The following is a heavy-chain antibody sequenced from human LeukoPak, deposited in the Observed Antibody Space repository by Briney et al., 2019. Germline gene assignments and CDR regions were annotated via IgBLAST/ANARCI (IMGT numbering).Heavy chain of an antibody. V-gene: IGHV4-59*01. Sequence: SETLSLTCTASGCTISSYYWSWIRQPPGKGLEWIGYIYYSESTNYNPSHKRRVTRSVDTSKHQFSLKLNSVTAADTAVYYCARVDPESSSTLEVFDYWGQGPLVTVPS. CDR2: IYYSEST. J-gene: IGHJ4*02. D-gene: IGHD6-6*01. CDR3: ARVDPESSSTLEVFDY. CDR1: GCTISSYY.